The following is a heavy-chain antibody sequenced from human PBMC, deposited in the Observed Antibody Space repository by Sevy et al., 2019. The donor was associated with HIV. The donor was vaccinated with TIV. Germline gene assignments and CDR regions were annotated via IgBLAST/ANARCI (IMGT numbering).Heavy chain of an antibody. Sequence: GGSLRLSCAASGFTFSSYAMNWVRQAPGKGLEWVSGISGSGGNGDKTNYADSVKGRFTISRDDSKNSLYLQLNSLRVEDTAIYYCARKYDSSGYFDYWGQGTLVTVSS. CDR3: ARKYDSSGYFDY. CDR1: GFTFSSYA. D-gene: IGHD3-22*01. J-gene: IGHJ4*02. CDR2: ISGSGGNGDKT. V-gene: IGHV3-23*01.